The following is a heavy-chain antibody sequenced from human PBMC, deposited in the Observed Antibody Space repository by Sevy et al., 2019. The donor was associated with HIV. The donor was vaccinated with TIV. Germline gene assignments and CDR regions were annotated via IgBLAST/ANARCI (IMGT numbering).Heavy chain of an antibody. Sequence: GGSLRLSCAASGFTFSNAWMSWVRQAPGKGLEWVGHIKSKTDGGTTDYAAPVKGRFTISRDDSKNTLYLQMNSLKTEDTAVYYCTRVEGAADWGMDVWGQGTTVTVSS. V-gene: IGHV3-15*01. D-gene: IGHD1-26*01. CDR2: IKSKTDGGTT. J-gene: IGHJ6*02. CDR3: TRVEGAADWGMDV. CDR1: GFTFSNAW.